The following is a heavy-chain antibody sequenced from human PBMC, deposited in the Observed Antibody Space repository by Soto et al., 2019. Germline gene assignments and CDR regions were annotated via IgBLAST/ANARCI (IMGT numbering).Heavy chain of an antibody. V-gene: IGHV1-18*01. D-gene: IGHD3-22*01. CDR3: ARDLGSITMIVVVIPSADAFDI. CDR2: ISAYNGNT. J-gene: IGHJ3*02. CDR1: GYTFTNYG. Sequence: ASVKVSCKASGYTFTNYGFSWVRQAPGQGLEWKGWISAYNGNTKYAQKLQGRVTMTTDTSTSTAYMELRSLRSDDTAVYYCARDLGSITMIVVVIPSADAFDIWGQGTMVTVSS.